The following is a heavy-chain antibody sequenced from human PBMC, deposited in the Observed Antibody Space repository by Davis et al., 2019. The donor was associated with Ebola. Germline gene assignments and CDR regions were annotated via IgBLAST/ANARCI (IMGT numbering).Heavy chain of an antibody. D-gene: IGHD6-19*01. CDR1: GGSISSSNW. V-gene: IGHV4-4*02. CDR2: IYHSGST. CDR3: ARRGSGWYSYFDY. J-gene: IGHJ4*02. Sequence: MPSETLSLTCAVSGGSISSSNWWSWVRQPPGKGLEWIGEIYHSGSTNYNPSLKSRVTISVDTSKNQFSLKLSSVTAADTAVYYCARRGSGWYSYFDYWGQGTLVTVSS.